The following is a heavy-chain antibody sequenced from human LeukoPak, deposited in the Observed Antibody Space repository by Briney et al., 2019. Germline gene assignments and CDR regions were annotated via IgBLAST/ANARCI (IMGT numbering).Heavy chain of an antibody. CDR3: AKGVYDYIEMGYFDS. V-gene: IGHV3-23*01. Sequence: GGSLRLSCAASGFTSTNYAMNWVRQAPGKGLEWVSILIGSSGSTDYADSVKGRFTISRDTSKNTLFLQMNSLRAEDTAIYYCAKGVYDYIEMGYFDSWGQGTLVTVSS. J-gene: IGHJ4*02. CDR2: LIGSSGST. CDR1: GFTSTNYA. D-gene: IGHD5/OR15-5a*01.